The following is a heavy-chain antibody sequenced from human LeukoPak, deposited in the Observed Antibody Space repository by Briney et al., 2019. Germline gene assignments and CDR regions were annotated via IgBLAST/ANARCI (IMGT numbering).Heavy chain of an antibody. J-gene: IGHJ4*02. D-gene: IGHD3-9*01. Sequence: SQTLSLTCTVSGGSISSGGYYWSWIRQPPGKGLEWIGEINHSGSTNYNPSLKSRVTISVDTSKNQFSLKLSSVTAADTAVYYCARSLTYYYDNWGQGTLVTVSS. CDR2: INHSGST. CDR3: ARSLTYYYDN. V-gene: IGHV4-30-2*01. CDR1: GGSISSGGYY.